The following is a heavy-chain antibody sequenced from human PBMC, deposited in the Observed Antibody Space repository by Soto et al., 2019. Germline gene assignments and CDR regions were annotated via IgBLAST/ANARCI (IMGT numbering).Heavy chain of an antibody. CDR2: ISSNGGST. CDR1: GFTFSSYA. J-gene: IGHJ4*02. Sequence: PGGSLRLSCAASGFTFSSYAMRWVRQAPGKGLEWVSGISSNGGSTYYADSVKGRFTISRDNSEKTLFLQMNSLRAEDTAVYYCAKKYCSGGSCYGVDYWGQGTLVTVSS. D-gene: IGHD2-15*01. CDR3: AKKYCSGGSCYGVDY. V-gene: IGHV3-23*01.